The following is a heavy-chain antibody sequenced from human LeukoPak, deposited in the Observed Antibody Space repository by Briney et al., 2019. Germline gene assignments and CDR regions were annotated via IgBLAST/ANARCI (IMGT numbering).Heavy chain of an antibody. Sequence: SETLSLTCTVSGGSISSYYWSWIRQPPGKGLEWIGYIYYSGSTNYNPSLKSRVTISVDTSKNQFSLKLSSVTAADTAVYYCARGVRIQYYYDSSGYYPDAFDIWGQGTMVTVSS. V-gene: IGHV4-59*12. CDR3: ARGVRIQYYYDSSGYYPDAFDI. J-gene: IGHJ3*02. CDR2: IYYSGST. D-gene: IGHD3-22*01. CDR1: GGSISSYY.